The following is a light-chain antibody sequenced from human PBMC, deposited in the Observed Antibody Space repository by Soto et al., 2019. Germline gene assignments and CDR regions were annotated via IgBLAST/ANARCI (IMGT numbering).Light chain of an antibody. CDR3: QQYNNWPRAT. J-gene: IGKJ4*01. CDR2: RTS. Sequence: EIVMTQSPATLSVSPGERATLSCRASQSISGNLAWYQHKPGQAPRLLMFRTSTRATGFPARFSGSGSGTEFNLTISSLQSEDFAIYYCQQYNNWPRATFGGGTKVDIK. CDR1: QSISGN. V-gene: IGKV3-15*01.